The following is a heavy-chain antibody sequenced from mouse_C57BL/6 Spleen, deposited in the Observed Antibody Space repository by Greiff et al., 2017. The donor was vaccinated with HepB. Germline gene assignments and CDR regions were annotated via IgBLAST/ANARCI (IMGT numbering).Heavy chain of an antibody. D-gene: IGHD1-1*01. J-gene: IGHJ2*01. CDR2: IGPEDGDT. Sequence: VQLQQSGAELVRPGASVKLSCTASGFNITDYYMHWVKQRPEQGLEWIGRIGPEDGDTEYAPKFQGKATMTADTSSNTAYLQLSSLTSEDTAVYYCTTSYGRSYDYFDYWGQGTTLTVSS. CDR3: TTSYGRSYDYFDY. V-gene: IGHV14-1*01. CDR1: GFNITDYY.